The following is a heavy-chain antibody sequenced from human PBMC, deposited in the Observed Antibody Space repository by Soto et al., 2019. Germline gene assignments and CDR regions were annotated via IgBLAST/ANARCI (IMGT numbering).Heavy chain of an antibody. CDR3: ARGASIAVLTAVDV. J-gene: IGHJ6*02. CDR1: GFTISDYW. V-gene: IGHV3-66*01. Sequence: PGGPLRLSCAASGFTISDYWMSWVRQTPGKGLEWVAVIYSGGNTYYADSVKGRFTISRDNSKNMLYLQMNNLRVEDTAVYYCARGASIAVLTAVDVWGQGTTVTVSS. D-gene: IGHD2-2*01. CDR2: IYSGGNT.